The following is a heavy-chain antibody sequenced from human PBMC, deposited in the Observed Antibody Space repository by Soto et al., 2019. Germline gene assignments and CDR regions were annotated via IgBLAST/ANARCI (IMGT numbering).Heavy chain of an antibody. V-gene: IGHV3-7*03. J-gene: IGHJ4*02. CDR2: INEDGSEK. CDR1: GFSFSLFW. CDR3: ARTGWPQSSYYFDY. D-gene: IGHD3-16*01. Sequence: GSLRLSCAASGFSFSLFWMSWVRQTPGKGLEWVANINEDGSEKFFADSVKGRFTISRDNAKNSLSLQMNSLTADDTAVYYCARTGWPQSSYYFDYWGQGTLVTVSS.